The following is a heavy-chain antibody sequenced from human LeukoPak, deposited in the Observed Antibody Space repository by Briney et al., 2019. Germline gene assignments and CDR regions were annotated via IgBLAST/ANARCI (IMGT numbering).Heavy chain of an antibody. J-gene: IGHJ3*02. Sequence: ASETLSLTCTVSGGSISSSSYYWGWIRQPPGKGLEWLGSIYYSGSTYYNPSLKSRVTISVDTSKNQFSLKLSSVTAADTAVYYCEGGIVVVPAAIPDAFDIWGQGTMVTVSS. CDR1: GGSISSSSYY. V-gene: IGHV4-39*01. D-gene: IGHD2-2*01. CDR2: IYYSGST. CDR3: EGGIVVVPAAIPDAFDI.